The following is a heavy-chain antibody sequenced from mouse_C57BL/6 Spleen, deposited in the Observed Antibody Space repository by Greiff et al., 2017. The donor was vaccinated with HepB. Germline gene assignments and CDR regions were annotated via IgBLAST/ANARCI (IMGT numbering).Heavy chain of an antibody. CDR3: ARGVYDYGIDY. J-gene: IGHJ2*01. D-gene: IGHD2-4*01. V-gene: IGHV5-16*01. CDR1: GFTFSDHY. Sequence: DVKLVESEGGLVQPGSSMKLSCTASGFTFSDHYMAWVRQVPEKGLEWVANINYDGSSTYYLDSLKSRFIISRDNAKNILYLQMSSLKSEDTATYYCARGVYDYGIDYWGQGTTLTVSS. CDR2: INYDGSST.